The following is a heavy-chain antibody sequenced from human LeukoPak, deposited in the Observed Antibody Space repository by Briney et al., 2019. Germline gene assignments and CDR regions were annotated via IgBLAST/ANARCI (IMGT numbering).Heavy chain of an antibody. CDR2: ISSRSSYI. D-gene: IGHD1-26*01. V-gene: IGHV3-21*01. J-gene: IGHJ6*03. CDR3: ARKYSGSYSYGIYYYYYMDV. Sequence: GGSLRLSCAASGFTFSSYSMNWVRQAPGKGLEWVSSISSRSSYIHYADSVKGRFTISRDNAKNSLYLQMNSLRAEDTAVYYCARKYSGSYSYGIYYYYYMDVWGKGTTVTVSS. CDR1: GFTFSSYS.